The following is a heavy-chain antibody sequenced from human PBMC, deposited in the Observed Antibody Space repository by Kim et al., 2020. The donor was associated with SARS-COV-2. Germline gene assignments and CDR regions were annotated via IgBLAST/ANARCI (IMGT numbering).Heavy chain of an antibody. J-gene: IGHJ6*02. Sequence: LKGRLTISRDYSKNTLYLQMNSLTAEDTAVYYCAKQGYIFELNTYSGMDLWGQGTTVTVSS. V-gene: IGHV3-30*02. CDR3: AKQGYIFELNTYSGMDL. D-gene: IGHD5-12*01.